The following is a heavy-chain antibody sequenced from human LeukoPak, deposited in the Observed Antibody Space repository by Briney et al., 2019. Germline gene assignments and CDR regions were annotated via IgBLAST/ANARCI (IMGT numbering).Heavy chain of an antibody. CDR2: IYYSGNT. J-gene: IGHJ4*02. CDR3: AAALDY. D-gene: IGHD2-15*01. V-gene: IGHV4-39*01. CDR1: GGSINSSTYS. Sequence: SETLSLTCTVSGGSINSSTYSWGWIRQPPGKGLEYIGSIYYSGNTYYNPSLESRVIISVDTSKNQFSLKLTSVTAADTAVYYCAAALDYWGQGTLVTVSS.